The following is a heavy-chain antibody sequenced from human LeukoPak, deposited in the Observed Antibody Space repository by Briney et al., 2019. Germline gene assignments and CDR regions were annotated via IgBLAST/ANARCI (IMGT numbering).Heavy chain of an antibody. CDR2: ISGSGGST. V-gene: IGHV3-23*01. CDR3: AKDRRFWSGPITPPDY. CDR1: GFTFSSYA. Sequence: PGGSLRLSCAASGFTFSSYAMSWVRQAPGKGLEWVSAISGSGGSTYYADSVKGRFTISRDNSKNTLYLQMNSLRAEDTAVYYCAKDRRFWSGPITPPDYWGQGTLVTVSS. D-gene: IGHD3-3*01. J-gene: IGHJ4*02.